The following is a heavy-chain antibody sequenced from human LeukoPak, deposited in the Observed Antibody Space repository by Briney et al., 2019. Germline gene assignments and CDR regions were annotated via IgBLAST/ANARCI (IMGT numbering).Heavy chain of an antibody. CDR2: ISSSSSTI. CDR1: GFTFSSYS. V-gene: IGHV3-48*04. D-gene: IGHD3-3*01. J-gene: IGHJ4*02. Sequence: QPGGSLRLSCAASGFTFSSYSMNWVRQAPGKGLEWVSYISSSSSTIYYADSVKGRFTISRDNAKNSLYLQMNSLRAEDTAVYYCARDLSRLAGITIFGVVIIDDSPPDYWGQGTLVTVSS. CDR3: ARDLSRLAGITIFGVVIIDDSPPDY.